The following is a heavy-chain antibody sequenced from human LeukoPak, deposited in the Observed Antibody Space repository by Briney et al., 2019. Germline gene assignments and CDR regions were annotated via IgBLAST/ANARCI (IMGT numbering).Heavy chain of an antibody. CDR1: GFTFSSYA. D-gene: IGHD3-22*01. V-gene: IGHV3-23*01. Sequence: GGSLRLSCAASGFTFSSYAMSWVRQAPGKGLEWVSAISGSGGSTYYADSVKGRFTISRDNAKNTLNLQMNSLRAEDTAVYYCARDLGQYYDTSDNWFDPWGQGTLVTVSS. CDR2: ISGSGGST. CDR3: ARDLGQYYDTSDNWFDP. J-gene: IGHJ5*02.